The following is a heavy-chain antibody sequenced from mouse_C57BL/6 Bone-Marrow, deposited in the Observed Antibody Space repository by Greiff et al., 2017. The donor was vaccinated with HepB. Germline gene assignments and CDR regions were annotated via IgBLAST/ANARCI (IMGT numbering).Heavy chain of an antibody. D-gene: IGHD1-1*01. J-gene: IGHJ3*01. Sequence: ESGPGLVKPSQSLSLTCSVTGYSITSGYYWNWIRQFPGNKLEWMGYISYDGSNNYNPSLKNRISITRDTSKNKFFLKLNSVTTEDTATYYCAREEFITTVGFAYWGQGTLVTVSA. CDR3: AREEFITTVGFAY. V-gene: IGHV3-6*01. CDR2: ISYDGSN. CDR1: GYSITSGYY.